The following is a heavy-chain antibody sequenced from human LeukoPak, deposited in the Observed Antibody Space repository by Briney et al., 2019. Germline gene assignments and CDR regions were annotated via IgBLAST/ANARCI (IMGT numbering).Heavy chain of an antibody. D-gene: IGHD2-2*01. V-gene: IGHV3-23*01. Sequence: QPGGSLRLSCTASRFTFSTYAMSWVRQAPGKGLEWVSSISGSGDTTYYTGSVKGRFTISRDNSKNALYLQMSSLRAEDTAVYYCAKSQRNDQQVVQRIDYWGQETLVTVSS. CDR3: AKSQRNDQQVVQRIDY. J-gene: IGHJ4*02. CDR1: RFTFSTYA. CDR2: ISGSGDTT.